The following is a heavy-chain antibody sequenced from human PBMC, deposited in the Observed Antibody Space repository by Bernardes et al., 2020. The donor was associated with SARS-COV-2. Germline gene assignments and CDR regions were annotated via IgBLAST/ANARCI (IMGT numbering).Heavy chain of an antibody. Sequence: GGSLRLSCEASGFIFSEYAMNWVRQAPGKGLEWVSYISSRSTTIYVADTVRGRFAISRDNAKNSVYLQMNSLRAEDTAVYYCARGRGAVAPMDHWGQGTLVTVSS. CDR2: ISSRSTTI. CDR3: ARGRGAVAPMDH. CDR1: GFIFSEYA. J-gene: IGHJ4*02. D-gene: IGHD1-26*01. V-gene: IGHV3-48*01.